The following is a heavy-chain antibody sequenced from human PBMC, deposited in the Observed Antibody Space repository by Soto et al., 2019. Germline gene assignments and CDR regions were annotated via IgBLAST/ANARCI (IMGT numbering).Heavy chain of an antibody. CDR3: ARHLSGDYPNSNWFDP. V-gene: IGHV4-31*03. Sequence: QVHLQESGPGLVKPSQTLSLTCSVSGDSIDNTVFFWNWIRQHPEKGLEWIGYISSSGKTYYNTSLTSRVTMSPETSRQQFSLNLTSVTAADTAVYFFARHLSGDYPNSNWFDPWGQGTLVTVSS. J-gene: IGHJ5*02. CDR1: GDSIDNTVFF. D-gene: IGHD4-17*01. CDR2: ISSSGKT.